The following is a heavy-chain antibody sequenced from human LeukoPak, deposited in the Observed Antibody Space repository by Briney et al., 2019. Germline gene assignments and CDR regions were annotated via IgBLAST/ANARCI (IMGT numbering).Heavy chain of an antibody. CDR1: GFTVSSNY. CDR2: IYSGGST. CDR3: AKAELSYYYDSSGYPRAALMDY. Sequence: GGSLRLSCAASGFTVSSNYMSWVRQAPGKGLEWVSVIYSGGSTYYADSVKGRFTISRDNSKNTLYLQMNSLRAEDTAVYYCAKAELSYYYDSSGYPRAALMDYWGQGTLVTVSS. V-gene: IGHV3-53*05. D-gene: IGHD3-22*01. J-gene: IGHJ4*02.